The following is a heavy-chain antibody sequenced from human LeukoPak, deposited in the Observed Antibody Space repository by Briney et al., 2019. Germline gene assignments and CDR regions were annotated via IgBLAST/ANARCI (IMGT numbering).Heavy chain of an antibody. CDR3: ARRGAAGTYYFDY. Sequence: GSLRPPCAASGFTFRSFVMSWVRQAPGKGLEWVSAISVSGGGTYYADSVKGRFTISRDNSKNTLYLQTNSLRAEDTAVYYCARRGAAGTYYFDYWGQGTLVTVSS. CDR2: ISVSGGGT. J-gene: IGHJ4*02. D-gene: IGHD1-7*01. CDR1: GFTFRSFV. V-gene: IGHV3-23*01.